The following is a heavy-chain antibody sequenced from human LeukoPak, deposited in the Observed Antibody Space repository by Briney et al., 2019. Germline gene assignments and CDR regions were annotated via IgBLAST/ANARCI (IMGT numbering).Heavy chain of an antibody. V-gene: IGHV2-5*02. D-gene: IGHD3-10*01. CDR3: AHQYYYGSGSSNFDY. J-gene: IGHJ4*02. CDR1: GFSVSTSGVG. CDR2: IYWDDDK. Sequence: SGPTLVNPTQTLTLTCTFSGFSVSTSGVGVGWIRQPPGKALEWLALIYWDDDKRYSPSLKSRLTITKDTSKNQVVLTMTYMEPVATATYSCAHQYYYGSGSSNFDYWGQGTLVTVSS.